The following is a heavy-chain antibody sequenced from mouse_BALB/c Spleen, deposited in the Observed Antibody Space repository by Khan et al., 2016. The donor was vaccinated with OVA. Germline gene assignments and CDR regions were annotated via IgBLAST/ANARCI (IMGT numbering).Heavy chain of an antibody. Sequence: QVQLQQSGPELVKPGASLKVSCKASGYTFTDYIIGWVKQSTRQGLEWIGDIFPGSDTPYYNEKFKDKATLTVDKSDNTAYMKLSSLTSEDSAVYFCARGGYSAFAYWGLGTLVTVAA. V-gene: IGHV1-75*01. CDR1: GYTFTDYI. CDR3: ARGGYSAFAY. CDR2: IFPGSDTP. D-gene: IGHD2-14*01. J-gene: IGHJ3*01.